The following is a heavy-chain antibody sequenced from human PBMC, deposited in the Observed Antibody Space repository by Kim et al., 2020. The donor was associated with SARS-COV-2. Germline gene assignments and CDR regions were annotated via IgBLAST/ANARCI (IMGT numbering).Heavy chain of an antibody. CDR1: GYTFTSYG. D-gene: IGHD6-13*01. V-gene: IGHV1-18*01. CDR3: ARDGEVAAAGTLTH. J-gene: IGHJ4*02. CDR2: ISAYNGNT. Sequence: ASVKVSCKASGYTFTSYGISWVRQAPGQGLEWMGWISAYNGNTNYAQKLQGRVTMTTDTSTSTAYMEPRSLRSDDTAVYYCARDGEVAAAGTLTHWGQGTLVTVSS.